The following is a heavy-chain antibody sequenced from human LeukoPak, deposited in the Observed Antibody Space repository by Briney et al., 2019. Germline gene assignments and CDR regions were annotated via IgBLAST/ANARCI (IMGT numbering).Heavy chain of an antibody. D-gene: IGHD3-10*01. CDR3: ARNKDGLYY. J-gene: IGHJ4*02. V-gene: IGHV1-2*02. Sequence: GASVKVSCKASGYTFTGYYMHWVRQAPGQGLEYMGWIHPNTGGTNYAQKFQGRVTMTRDTTINTAYLELSSLTSDDTAVYYCARNKDGLYYWGQGTPVTVSS. CDR1: GYTFTGYY. CDR2: IHPNTGGT.